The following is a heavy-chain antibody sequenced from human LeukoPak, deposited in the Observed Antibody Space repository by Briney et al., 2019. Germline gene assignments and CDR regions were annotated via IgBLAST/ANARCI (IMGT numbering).Heavy chain of an antibody. Sequence: ASVKVSCKASGYTFTSYYMHWVRQAPGQGLEWMGGIIPIFGTANYAQKFQGRVTITADESTSTAYMELSSLRSEDTAVYYCARSPDYYYDSSGYYVDAFDIWGQGTMVAVSS. J-gene: IGHJ3*02. CDR1: GYTFTSYY. CDR3: ARSPDYYYDSSGYYVDAFDI. V-gene: IGHV1-69*13. D-gene: IGHD3-22*01. CDR2: IIPIFGTA.